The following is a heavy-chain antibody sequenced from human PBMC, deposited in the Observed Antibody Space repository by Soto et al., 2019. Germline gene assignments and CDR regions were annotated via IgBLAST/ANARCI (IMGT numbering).Heavy chain of an antibody. CDR1: GYTLTELS. CDR2: FDPEDGET. J-gene: IGHJ6*02. V-gene: IGHV1-24*01. Sequence: ASVKVSCKVSGYTLTELSMHWVRQAPGKGLEWMGGFDPEDGETIYAQKFQGRVTMTEDTSTDTAYMKLSSLRPEDTAWNYGATVIGSSSWYNYYGMDVWGQGTTVTVSS. CDR3: ATVIGSSSWYNYYGMDV. D-gene: IGHD6-13*01.